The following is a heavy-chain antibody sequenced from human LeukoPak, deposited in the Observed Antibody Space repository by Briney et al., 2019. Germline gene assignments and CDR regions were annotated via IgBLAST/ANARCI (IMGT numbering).Heavy chain of an antibody. Sequence: GGSLRLSCAASGFTFSSYSMNWVRQAPGKGLEWVSSISSSSSYIYYADSVKGRFTISRDNAENSLYLQMNSLRAEDTAVYYCAREPMVGLDYWGQGTLVTVSS. CDR2: ISSSSSYI. CDR1: GFTFSSYS. J-gene: IGHJ4*02. V-gene: IGHV3-21*01. D-gene: IGHD3-10*01. CDR3: AREPMVGLDY.